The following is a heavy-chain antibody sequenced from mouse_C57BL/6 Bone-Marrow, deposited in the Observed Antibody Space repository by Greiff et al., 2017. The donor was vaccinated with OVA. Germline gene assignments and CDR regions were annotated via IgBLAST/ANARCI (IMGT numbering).Heavy chain of an antibody. CDR3: AREGNDGSSSAWFAD. J-gene: IGHJ3*01. CDR1: GYAFSSYW. CDR2: IYPGDGDT. V-gene: IGHV1-80*01. D-gene: IGHD1-1*01. Sequence: QVQLQQSGAELVKPGASVKISCKASGYAFSSYWMNWVKQRPGKGLEWIGQIYPGDGDTNYNGKFKGKATLTADKSSSTAYMQLSSLTSEDSAVYFCAREGNDGSSSAWFADWGQGTLVTVSA.